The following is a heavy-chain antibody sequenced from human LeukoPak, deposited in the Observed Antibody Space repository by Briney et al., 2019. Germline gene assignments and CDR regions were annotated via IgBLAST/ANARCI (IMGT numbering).Heavy chain of an antibody. V-gene: IGHV3-30*02. CDR1: GFTFSSYG. CDR3: AKAGGTIYDSSGYYHFDY. Sequence: GGSPRLSCAASGFTFSSYGMHWVRQAPGKGLEWVAFIRYDGSNKYYADSVKGRFTISRDNSKNTLYLQMNSLRAEDTAVYYCAKAGGTIYDSSGYYHFDYWGQGTLVTVSS. CDR2: IRYDGSNK. D-gene: IGHD3-22*01. J-gene: IGHJ4*02.